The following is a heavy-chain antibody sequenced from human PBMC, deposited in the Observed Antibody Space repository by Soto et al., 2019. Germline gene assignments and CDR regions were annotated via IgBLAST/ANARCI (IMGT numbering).Heavy chain of an antibody. D-gene: IGHD3-22*01. Sequence: ASVKVSCKASGGTFSSYAISWVRQAPGQGLEWMGGIIPIFGTANYAQKFQGRVTITADKSTSTAYMELSSLRSEDTAVYYCARXPGGYYYDSSGYYLSHYWGQGTLVTVSS. V-gene: IGHV1-69*06. CDR1: GGTFSSYA. CDR2: IIPIFGTA. J-gene: IGHJ4*02. CDR3: ARXPGGYYYDSSGYYLSHY.